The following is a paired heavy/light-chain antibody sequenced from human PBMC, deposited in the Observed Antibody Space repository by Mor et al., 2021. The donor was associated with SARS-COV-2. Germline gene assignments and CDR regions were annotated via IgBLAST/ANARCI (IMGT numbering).Heavy chain of an antibody. CDR2: MNPDNANT. CDR3: VTGDRVGYSSGWNRLDYGLDV. V-gene: IGHV1-8*01. D-gene: IGHD6-19*01. CDR1: GYSFTRYD. J-gene: IGHJ6*02. Sequence: QGQLVQSGAEVKKPGASVKVSCKASGYSFTRYDINWVRQATGQGLEWIGWMNPDNANTGYAQMFQGRVSMTRNTSISTAYMELSSLRSEDTAVYYCVTGDRVGYSSGWNRLDYGLDVWGQGTTVTVSS.
Light chain of an antibody. CDR3: QAWDSSAVV. Sequence: SYELTQPPSVSVSPGQTASITCSGYQLGNKYASWYQQRPGRSPVLVIYQDNKRPSGIPERFSGSNSGNTATLTISGTQALDEADYYCQAWDSSAVVFGGGTKLTVL. J-gene: IGLJ2*01. CDR2: QDN. CDR1: QLGNKY. V-gene: IGLV3-1*01.